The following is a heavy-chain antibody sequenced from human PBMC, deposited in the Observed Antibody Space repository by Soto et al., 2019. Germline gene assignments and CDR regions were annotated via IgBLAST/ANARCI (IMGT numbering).Heavy chain of an antibody. CDR3: ARDLGYDFWSGYFDY. Sequence: SETLSLTCTVSGGSISSYYWSWIRQPPGKGLEWIGYIYYSGSTNYNPSLKSRVTISVDTSKNQFPQKLSSVTAADTAVYYCARDLGYDFWSGYFDYWGQGTLVTVSS. J-gene: IGHJ4*02. V-gene: IGHV4-59*01. D-gene: IGHD3-3*01. CDR2: IYYSGST. CDR1: GGSISSYY.